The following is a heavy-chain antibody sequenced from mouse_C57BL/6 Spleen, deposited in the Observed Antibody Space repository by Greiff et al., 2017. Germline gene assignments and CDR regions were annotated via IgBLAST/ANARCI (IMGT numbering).Heavy chain of an antibody. CDR1: GFTFSDYG. CDR2: ISSGSSTI. V-gene: IGHV5-17*01. D-gene: IGHD2-4*01. J-gene: IGHJ1*03. Sequence: EVTVVESGGGLVKPGGSLKLSCAASGFTFSDYGMHWVRQAPEKGLEWVAYISSGSSTIYYADTVKGRFTISRDNAKNTLFLQMTSLRSEDTAMYYCARTSAYDYDEGDWYFDVWGTGTTVTVSS. CDR3: ARTSAYDYDEGDWYFDV.